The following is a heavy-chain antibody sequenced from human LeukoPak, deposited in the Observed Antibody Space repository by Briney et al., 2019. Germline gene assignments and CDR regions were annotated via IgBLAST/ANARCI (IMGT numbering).Heavy chain of an antibody. CDR2: INPSGGSA. J-gene: IGHJ5*02. CDR1: GYTFTSYY. V-gene: IGHV1-46*01. Sequence: GASVKVSCKASGYTFTSYYMHWVRQAPEQGLEWMGIINPSGGSASYAQKFQGRVTMTRDTSTSTVYMELSSLRSEDTAVYYCARMGHCSGGSCVQPSRSLDPWGQGTLVTVSS. CDR3: ARMGHCSGGSCVQPSRSLDP. D-gene: IGHD2-15*01.